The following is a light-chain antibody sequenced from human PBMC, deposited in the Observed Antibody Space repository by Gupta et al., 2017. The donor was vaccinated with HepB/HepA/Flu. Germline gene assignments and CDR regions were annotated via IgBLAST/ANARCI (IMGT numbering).Light chain of an antibody. CDR2: KAS. CDR1: QSIAGW. Sequence: DIQMTQSPSTLSAYLGDTVTITCRASQSIAGWLAWYQQKPGKAPNLLIYKASKLVSGVPSRFSGSGSGTEFTLTISSVQPDDFATYYCQQDSSYSTFGQGTKVEIK. J-gene: IGKJ1*01. V-gene: IGKV1-5*03. CDR3: QQDSSYST.